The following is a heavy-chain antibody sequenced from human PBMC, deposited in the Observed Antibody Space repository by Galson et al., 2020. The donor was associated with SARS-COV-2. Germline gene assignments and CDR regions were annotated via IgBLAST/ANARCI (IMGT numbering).Heavy chain of an antibody. D-gene: IGHD2-8*01. Sequence: ASVKVYCKVSGYTITALSMHWVRHAPGQGLEWLGGFDPEDGETIYAQTFQGRVNMTEDTSTDTAYMEVSSLRSEDTAVYYCATLLYYADPPNYYYYYYMDVWGKGTTVTVSS. CDR1: GYTITALS. V-gene: IGHV1-24*01. CDR2: FDPEDGET. J-gene: IGHJ6*03. CDR3: ATLLYYADPPNYYYYYYMDV.